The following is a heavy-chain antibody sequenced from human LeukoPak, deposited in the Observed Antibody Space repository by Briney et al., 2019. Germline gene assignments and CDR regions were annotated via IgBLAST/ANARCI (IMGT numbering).Heavy chain of an antibody. CDR1: GYTFSSYS. V-gene: IGHV3-21*01. CDR2: ISSSSTYI. Sequence: GGSLRLSCAASGYTFSSYSMNWVRQAPGKGLEWVSSISSSSTYIYYADSVKGRFTISRDNAKNSLYLQMNSLRAEDTAVYYCARDVYDSSGYYAIDYWGQGTLVTVSS. D-gene: IGHD3-22*01. J-gene: IGHJ4*02. CDR3: ARDVYDSSGYYAIDY.